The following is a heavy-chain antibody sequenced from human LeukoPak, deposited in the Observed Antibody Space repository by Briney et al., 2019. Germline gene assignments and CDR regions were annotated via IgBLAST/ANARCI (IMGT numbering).Heavy chain of an antibody. CDR3: ARIGYNHYFDY. D-gene: IGHD1-14*01. CDR1: GYTFTDYY. V-gene: IGHV1-2*02. Sequence: VASVKVCCKASGYTFTDYYLHWVRQAPGQGLEWMGWINPNSGGTNYAQTFQGRVTMTRDTSITTAYLELSRLRSDDTAVYYCARIGYNHYFDYWGQGTLVTVSS. J-gene: IGHJ4*02. CDR2: INPNSGGT.